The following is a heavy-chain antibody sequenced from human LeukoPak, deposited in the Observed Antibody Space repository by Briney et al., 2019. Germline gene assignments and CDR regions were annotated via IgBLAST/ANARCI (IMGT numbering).Heavy chain of an antibody. J-gene: IGHJ6*02. Sequence: GGSLRLSCSASGFAFSSYAMHWVRQAPGEGLEYVSAISSNGGSTYYADSVKGRFTISRDNSKNTLYLQMSSLRAEDTAVYYCVKDRSIAVAFYYYYGMDVWGQGTTVTVSS. CDR3: VKDRSIAVAFYYYYGMDV. CDR2: ISSNGGST. CDR1: GFAFSSYA. V-gene: IGHV3-64D*09. D-gene: IGHD6-19*01.